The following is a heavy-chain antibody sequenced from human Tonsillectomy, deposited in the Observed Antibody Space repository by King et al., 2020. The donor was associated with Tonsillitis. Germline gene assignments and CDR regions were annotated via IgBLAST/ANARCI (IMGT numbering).Heavy chain of an antibody. V-gene: IGHV3-21*01. J-gene: IGHJ4*02. Sequence: VQLVESGGGLVKPGGSLRLSCAASGFTFSSYSMNWVRQAPGKGLEWVSSISSSSSYIYYADSVKGRFTISRDNAKNSLYLQMNSLRAEDTAVYYCARSDILTLYYFDYWGQGTLVTVSS. CDR2: ISSSSSYI. CDR1: GFTFSSYS. CDR3: ARSDILTLYYFDY. D-gene: IGHD3-9*01.